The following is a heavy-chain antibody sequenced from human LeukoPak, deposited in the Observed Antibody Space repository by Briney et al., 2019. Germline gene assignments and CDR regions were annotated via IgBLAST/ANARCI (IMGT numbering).Heavy chain of an antibody. Sequence: GGSLQISCKGSGYDFNFYWIGWVRQMPGEGLEWMGIFYPGDSDTRYSPSFKGQVTISADKSISTAYLQWSSLKASDTAIYFCAKSSSASGIYFDSWGPGTLVTVSS. CDR2: FYPGDSDT. V-gene: IGHV5-51*01. D-gene: IGHD6-6*01. CDR3: AKSSSASGIYFDS. J-gene: IGHJ4*02. CDR1: GYDFNFYW.